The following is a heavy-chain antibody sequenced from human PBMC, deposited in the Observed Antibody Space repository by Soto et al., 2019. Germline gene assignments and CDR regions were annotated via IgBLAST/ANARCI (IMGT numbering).Heavy chain of an antibody. CDR1: GFTFSSYG. CDR3: AKDTYYDFWSGYYYYGMDV. D-gene: IGHD3-3*01. CDR2: ISYDGSNK. V-gene: IGHV3-30*18. Sequence: GGSLRLSCAASGFTFSSYGMHWVRQAPGKGLEWVAVISYDGSNKYYADSVKGRFTISRDNSKNTLYLQMNSLRAEDTAVYYCAKDTYYDFWSGYYYYGMDVWGQGTTVTVAS. J-gene: IGHJ6*02.